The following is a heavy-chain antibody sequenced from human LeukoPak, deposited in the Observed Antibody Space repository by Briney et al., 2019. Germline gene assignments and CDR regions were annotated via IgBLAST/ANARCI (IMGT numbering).Heavy chain of an antibody. CDR3: VKAAGCGTSCYIIDF. J-gene: IGHJ4*02. CDR1: GFTFSSYA. V-gene: IGHV3-64D*09. D-gene: IGHD2-2*02. CDR2: ISSSGDST. Sequence: PGGSLRLSCSASGFTFSSYAFHWVRQAPGKGLEHVSLISSSGDSTYYADSVKGRFTISRDNSKNTLYLQMSSLRVEDTAVYYCVKAAGCGTSCYIIDFWGQGTLVTVSS.